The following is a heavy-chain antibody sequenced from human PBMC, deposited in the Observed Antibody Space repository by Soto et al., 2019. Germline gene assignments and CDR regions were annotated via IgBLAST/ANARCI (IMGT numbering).Heavy chain of an antibody. D-gene: IGHD3-22*01. CDR1: GYTFTTYY. V-gene: IGHV1-46*01. CDR3: ARGKGGYYDSSSYYPVEYFQH. J-gene: IGHJ1*01. Sequence: ASVKVSCKASGYTFTTYYMHWVRQAPGQGLEWMGIINPGGGSTRYAQKFQGRVTMTRDTSTTTVYMELSSLRSEDTAVYYCARGKGGYYDSSSYYPVEYFQHWGQGTLVTVSS. CDR2: INPGGGST.